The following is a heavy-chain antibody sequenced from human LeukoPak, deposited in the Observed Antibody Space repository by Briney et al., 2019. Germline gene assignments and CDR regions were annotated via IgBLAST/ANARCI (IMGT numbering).Heavy chain of an antibody. Sequence: ASVKVSCKASGYTFTSYDINWVRQATGRGLEWMGWMNPNSGNTGYAQKFQGRVTITRNTSISTAYMELSSLRSEDTAVYYCARGRRYCSGGSCYYYFDYWGQGTLVTVSS. CDR1: GYTFTSYD. D-gene: IGHD2-15*01. CDR3: ARGRRYCSGGSCYYYFDY. CDR2: MNPNSGNT. V-gene: IGHV1-8*03. J-gene: IGHJ4*02.